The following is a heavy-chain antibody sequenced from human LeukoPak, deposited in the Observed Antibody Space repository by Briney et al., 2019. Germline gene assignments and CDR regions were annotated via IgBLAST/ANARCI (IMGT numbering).Heavy chain of an antibody. V-gene: IGHV4-59*01. Sequence: SETLSLTFTVSGGSISSYYWSWIRQPPGKGLEWIGYIYYSGSTNYNPSLKSRVTISVDTSKNQFSLKLSSVTAADTAVYYCASFSHWGSSYFDYWRQGTLVTVTS. CDR1: GGSISSYY. D-gene: IGHD7-27*01. CDR3: ASFSHWGSSYFDY. CDR2: IYYSGST. J-gene: IGHJ4*02.